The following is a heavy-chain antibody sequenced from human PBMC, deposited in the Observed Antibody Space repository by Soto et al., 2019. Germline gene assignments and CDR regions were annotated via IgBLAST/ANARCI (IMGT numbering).Heavy chain of an antibody. D-gene: IGHD5-18*01. CDR1: GFTFSSYG. CDR3: AKEAEMATAPLFDY. Sequence: QVQLVESGGGVVQPGRSLRLSCAASGFTFSSYGMHWVRQAPGKGLEWVGVISHDGSNKNYADSVKGRFTISRDNSKNTLYLQMNSLRAEDTAVYYCAKEAEMATAPLFDYWGQGTLVTVSS. V-gene: IGHV3-30*18. CDR2: ISHDGSNK. J-gene: IGHJ4*02.